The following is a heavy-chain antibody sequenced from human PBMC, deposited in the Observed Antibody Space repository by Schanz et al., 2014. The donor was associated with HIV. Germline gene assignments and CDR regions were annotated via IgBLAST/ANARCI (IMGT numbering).Heavy chain of an antibody. J-gene: IGHJ3*02. D-gene: IGHD3-16*01. CDR3: AQMGAFAAFDI. V-gene: IGHV3-23*01. CDR2: ITDSGDKT. CDR1: EFPFSHNA. Sequence: EALLLESGGGLVQPGGSLRLSCRGSEFPFSHNAMTWVRQAPGKGLQWVSSITDSGDKTDYTDSVKGRFTISRDNSRNTLFLQMHSLRVDDTAVYYCAQMGAFAAFDIWGHGTVVTVSS.